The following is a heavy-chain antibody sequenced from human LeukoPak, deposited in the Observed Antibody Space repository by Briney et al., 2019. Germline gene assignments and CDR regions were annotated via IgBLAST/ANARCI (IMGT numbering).Heavy chain of an antibody. J-gene: IGHJ4*02. CDR1: GYTFTGYY. Sequence: ASVKVSCKASGYTFTGYYMHWVRQAPGQGLEWMGRINPNSGGTNYAQKFQGRVTMTRDTSISTAYMELSRLRSDDTAVYYCARVRIAAAGTSNYWGQRTLVTVSS. CDR2: INPNSGGT. D-gene: IGHD6-13*01. CDR3: ARVRIAAAGTSNY. V-gene: IGHV1-2*06.